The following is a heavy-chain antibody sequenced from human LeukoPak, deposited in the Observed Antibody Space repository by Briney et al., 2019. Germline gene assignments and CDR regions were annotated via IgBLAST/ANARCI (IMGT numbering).Heavy chain of an antibody. CDR3: ARSGGSGSYSRWFDP. D-gene: IGHD3-10*01. CDR1: GGSVSSGSYY. J-gene: IGHJ5*02. V-gene: IGHV4-61*01. Sequence: SETLSLTCTVSGGSVSSGSYYWSWIRQPPGKGLEWIGYIYYSGSTNYNPSLKSRVTISVDTSKNQFSLKLSSVTAADTAVYYCARSGGSGSYSRWFDPWGQGTLVTVSS. CDR2: IYYSGST.